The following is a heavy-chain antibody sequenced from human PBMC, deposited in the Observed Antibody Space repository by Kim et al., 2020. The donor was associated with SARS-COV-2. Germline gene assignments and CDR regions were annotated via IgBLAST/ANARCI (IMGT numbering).Heavy chain of an antibody. CDR1: GFNFDDYA. CDR2: ISWNSGNR. CDR3: AKRGGEMASPLGDS. D-gene: IGHD7-27*01. V-gene: IGHV3-9*01. J-gene: IGHJ4*02. Sequence: GGSLRLSCAASGFNFDDYAMHWVRQAAGKGLEWVLGISWNSGNRGYADSVMGRFTYSRDNVKNSLYLQMNSLRPEDTALYYCAKRGGEMASPLGDSWGQG.